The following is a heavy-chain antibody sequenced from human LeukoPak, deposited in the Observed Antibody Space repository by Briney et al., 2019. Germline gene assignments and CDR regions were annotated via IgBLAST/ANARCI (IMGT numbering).Heavy chain of an antibody. CDR3: ARGGTWDADY. Sequence: GGSLRLSCAASGFNFRTSWMTWVRQAPGQGLEWVATIKYDGSEGYYVDSVKGRFTISRDNAKNSVYLQMKSLRGEDTAVYYCARGGTWDADYWGQGTLVTVSS. D-gene: IGHD1-26*01. CDR2: IKYDGSEG. CDR1: GFNFRTSW. V-gene: IGHV3-7*01. J-gene: IGHJ4*02.